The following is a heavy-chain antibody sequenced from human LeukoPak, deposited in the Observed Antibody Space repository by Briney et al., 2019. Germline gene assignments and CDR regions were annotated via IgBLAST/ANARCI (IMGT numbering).Heavy chain of an antibody. V-gene: IGHV3-20*04. CDR2: INWNGGST. CDR3: ARDPGRRDAFDI. Sequence: GGSLRLSCAASGFTFSSYWMHWVRQAPGKGLEWVSGINWNGGSTGYADSVKGRFTISRDNAKNSLYLQMNSLRAEDTALYYCARDPGRRDAFDIWGQGTMVTVSS. CDR1: GFTFSSYW. J-gene: IGHJ3*02.